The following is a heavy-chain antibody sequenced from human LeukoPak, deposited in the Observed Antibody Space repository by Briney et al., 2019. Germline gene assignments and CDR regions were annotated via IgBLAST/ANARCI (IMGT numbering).Heavy chain of an antibody. Sequence: GGSLRLSCAASGFTFSSYSMNWVRQAPGKGLEWVSSISSSSSSYIYYADSVKGRFTISRDNAKNSLYLQMNSLRAEDTAVYYCARVLAAGTASPFDYWGQGTLVTVSS. J-gene: IGHJ4*02. CDR1: GFTFSSYS. V-gene: IGHV3-21*01. D-gene: IGHD6-13*01. CDR3: ARVLAAGTASPFDY. CDR2: ISSSSSSYI.